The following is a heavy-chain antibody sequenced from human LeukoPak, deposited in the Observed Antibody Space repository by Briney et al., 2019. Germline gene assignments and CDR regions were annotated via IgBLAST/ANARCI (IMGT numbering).Heavy chain of an antibody. D-gene: IGHD1-1*01. J-gene: IGHJ4*02. CDR3: ATDSPETAAFDY. CDR1: AFTFNSFA. CDR2: MSYDGENE. Sequence: GGSLRLSCAASAFTFNSFAMHWVRLAPGKGLEWVAAMSYDGENEFYADSVRGRFTISRDNSENTLHLQLDSLRAEDTAVYYCATDSPETAAFDYWGQGTLVTVTS. V-gene: IGHV3-30*07.